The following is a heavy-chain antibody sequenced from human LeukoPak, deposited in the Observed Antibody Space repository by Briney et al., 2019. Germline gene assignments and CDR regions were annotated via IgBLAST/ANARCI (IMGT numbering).Heavy chain of an antibody. Sequence: GGSLRLSCAASGFTFSSYWMHWVRQAPGKGLVWVSRVKSDGSSTNYADSVKGRFTISRDNAKNTLYLQTNSLRAEDTAVYYCAREDNGDYYVDYWGQGTLVTVSS. CDR2: VKSDGSST. V-gene: IGHV3-74*01. CDR3: AREDNGDYYVDY. CDR1: GFTFSSYW. J-gene: IGHJ4*02. D-gene: IGHD4-17*01.